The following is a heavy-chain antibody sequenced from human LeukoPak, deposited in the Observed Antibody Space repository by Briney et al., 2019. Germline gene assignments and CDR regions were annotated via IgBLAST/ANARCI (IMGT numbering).Heavy chain of an antibody. V-gene: IGHV1-46*01. Sequence: ASVKVSCKSSGYTFTTYGISWVRQAPGQGLEWMGIINPSGGSTFYAQKFQGRVTMTRDTSTSTVYMELSSLTSEDTAVYYCARSSGRSPNREYMDVWGKGTTVTISS. J-gene: IGHJ6*03. CDR3: ARSSGRSPNREYMDV. CDR2: INPSGGST. D-gene: IGHD1-14*01. CDR1: GYTFTTYG.